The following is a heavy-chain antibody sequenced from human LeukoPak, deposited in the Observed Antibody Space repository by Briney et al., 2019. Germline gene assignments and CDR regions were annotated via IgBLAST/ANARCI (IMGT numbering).Heavy chain of an antibody. J-gene: IGHJ6*03. D-gene: IGHD1-1*01. Sequence: PGRSLRLSCAASGFTFSRYGMHWVRQAPGKGLEWVAVIWYDGSNKYYADSVKGRFTISRDNSKNTLYLQMNSLRAEDTAVYYCAAGDYYYYYMDVWGIGTTVTVSS. V-gene: IGHV3-33*01. CDR1: GFTFSRYG. CDR3: AAGDYYYYYMDV. CDR2: IWYDGSNK.